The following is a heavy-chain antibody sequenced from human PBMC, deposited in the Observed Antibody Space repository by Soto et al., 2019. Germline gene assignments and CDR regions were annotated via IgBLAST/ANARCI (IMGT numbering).Heavy chain of an antibody. D-gene: IGHD1-26*01. CDR1: GGTFSSYT. CDR3: ARDEDGRYYGMDV. Sequence: SVKVSCKASGGTFSSYTSSWVRQAPGQGLEWMGRIIPILGIANYAQKFQGRVTITADKSTSTAYMELSSLRSEDTAVYYCARDEDGRYYGMDVWGQGTTVTVSS. J-gene: IGHJ6*02. V-gene: IGHV1-69*04. CDR2: IIPILGIA.